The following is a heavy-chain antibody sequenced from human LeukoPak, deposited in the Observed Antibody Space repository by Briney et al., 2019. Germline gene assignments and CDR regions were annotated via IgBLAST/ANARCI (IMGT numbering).Heavy chain of an antibody. Sequence: ASVKVSCKASGYTFTGYYMHWVRQAPGQGLEWMGWINPNSGGTNYAQKFQGRVTMTRDTSISTAYMQLSRLRSDDTAVYYCARVREWYSSGWYFFDYWGQGTLVTVSS. V-gene: IGHV1-2*02. CDR2: INPNSGGT. D-gene: IGHD6-19*01. CDR3: ARVREWYSSGWYFFDY. J-gene: IGHJ4*02. CDR1: GYTFTGYY.